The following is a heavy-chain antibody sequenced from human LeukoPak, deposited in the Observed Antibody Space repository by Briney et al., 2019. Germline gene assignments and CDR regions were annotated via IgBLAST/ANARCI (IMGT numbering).Heavy chain of an antibody. V-gene: IGHV4-59*12. CDR1: GGSINNYY. CDR2: IYDSGST. CDR3: ARSRIAARLPFDY. Sequence: SEALSLTCAVSGGSINNYYWSWIRQPPGKGLEWIGYIYDSGSTNYNPSLKSRVTTSLDTSKNQFSLQLNSVTPEDTAVYYCARSRIAARLPFDYWGQGTLVTVSS. J-gene: IGHJ4*02. D-gene: IGHD6-6*01.